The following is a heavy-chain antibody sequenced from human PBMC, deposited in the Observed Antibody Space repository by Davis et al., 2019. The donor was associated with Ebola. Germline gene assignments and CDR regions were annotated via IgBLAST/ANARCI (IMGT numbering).Heavy chain of an antibody. Sequence: SVKVSCKASGGTFSSYAISWVRQAPGQGLEWMGGIIPIFGTANYAQKFQGRVTITADKSTSTAYMELSSLRSEDTAVYYCAAPRHCTGGVCYPFSYYYYGMDVWGQGTTVTVSS. CDR2: IIPIFGTA. CDR3: AAPRHCTGGVCYPFSYYYYGMDV. V-gene: IGHV1-69*06. D-gene: IGHD2-8*02. CDR1: GGTFSSYA. J-gene: IGHJ6*02.